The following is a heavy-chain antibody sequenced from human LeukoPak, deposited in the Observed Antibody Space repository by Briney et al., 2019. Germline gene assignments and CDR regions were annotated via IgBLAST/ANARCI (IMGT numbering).Heavy chain of an antibody. D-gene: IGHD2-21*01. J-gene: IGHJ4*02. Sequence: PGGSLRLSCEVSGITFRKYWMTWVRQAPGKGLEWVASINEDGSSKWYVDSVKGRFTVSRDNAENSLHLQLNSLRGDDTAVYYCTRDYSNARDYWGQGTLVTVSS. CDR2: INEDGSSK. CDR1: GITFRKYW. V-gene: IGHV3-7*01. CDR3: TRDYSNARDY.